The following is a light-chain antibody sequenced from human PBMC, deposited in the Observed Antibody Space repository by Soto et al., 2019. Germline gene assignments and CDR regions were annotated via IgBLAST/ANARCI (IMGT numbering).Light chain of an antibody. CDR2: EAS. V-gene: IGLV2-8*01. CDR1: SSDVGGYIY. J-gene: IGLJ1*01. CDR3: SSYAGSNTYV. Sequence: QSVLAQPPSASGSPGQSVTICCTGTSSDVGGYIYVSWYQHHPGKAPKLMIYEASKRPSGVPDRFSGSKSGNTASLTVSGLQAEDEADYYCSSYAGSNTYVFGTGTKVTVL.